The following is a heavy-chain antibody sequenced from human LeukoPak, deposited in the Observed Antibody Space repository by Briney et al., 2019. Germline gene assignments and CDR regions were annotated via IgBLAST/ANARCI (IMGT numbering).Heavy chain of an antibody. J-gene: IGHJ4*02. Sequence: IPSETLSLTCTVSGGSVSSGSYYWSWIRQPPGKGLEWIGYIYYSGSTNYDPSLKSRVTISVDTSKNQFSLKLSSVTAADTAVYYCARFGVLSGSSLDYWGQGTLVTVSS. D-gene: IGHD3-10*01. CDR3: ARFGVLSGSSLDY. CDR1: GGSVSSGSYY. CDR2: IYYSGST. V-gene: IGHV4-61*01.